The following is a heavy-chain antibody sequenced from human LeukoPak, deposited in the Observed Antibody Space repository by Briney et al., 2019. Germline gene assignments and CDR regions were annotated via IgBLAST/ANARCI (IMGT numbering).Heavy chain of an antibody. J-gene: IGHJ4*02. V-gene: IGHV3-21*01. CDR3: ARRPLDGSGWYDY. Sequence: PGGSLRLSCAASGFTFSSYSMNWVRQAPGKGLEWVSSISSSSSYIYYADSVKGRFTISRDNAKNSPYLQMNSLRAEDTAVYYCARRPLDGSGWYDYWGQGTLVTVSS. D-gene: IGHD6-19*01. CDR1: GFTFSSYS. CDR2: ISSSSSYI.